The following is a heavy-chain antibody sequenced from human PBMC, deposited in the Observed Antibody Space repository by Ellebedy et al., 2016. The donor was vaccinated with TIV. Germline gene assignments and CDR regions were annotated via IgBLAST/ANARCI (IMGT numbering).Heavy chain of an antibody. CDR2: IYYSGST. CDR1: GGSISSSSYY. J-gene: IGHJ3*02. CDR3: ARVGGSGKDAFDI. V-gene: IGHV4-39*01. Sequence: SETLSLTCTVSGGSISSSSYYWGWIRQPPGKGLEWIGSIYYSGSTYYNPSLKSRVTISVDTSKNQFSLKLSSVTAADTAAYYCARVGGSGKDAFDIWGQGTMVTVSS. D-gene: IGHD3-10*01.